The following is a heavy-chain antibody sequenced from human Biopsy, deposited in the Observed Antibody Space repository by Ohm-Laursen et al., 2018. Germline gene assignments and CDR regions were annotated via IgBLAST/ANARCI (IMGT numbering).Heavy chain of an antibody. J-gene: IGHJ6*02. CDR2: ISWNSDSI. D-gene: IGHD6-13*01. Sequence: SLRLSCAAPGFSFDNYVMHWVRQAPGKGLEWVSGISWNSDSIGYADSVKGRFTISRDSAKNSLYLQMNSLRSEDTALYYCAKDRYPSSWHYYYGMDVWGQGTTVTVSS. V-gene: IGHV3-9*01. CDR3: AKDRYPSSWHYYYGMDV. CDR1: GFSFDNYV.